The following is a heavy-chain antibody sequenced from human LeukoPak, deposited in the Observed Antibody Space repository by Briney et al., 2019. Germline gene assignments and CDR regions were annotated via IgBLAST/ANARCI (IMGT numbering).Heavy chain of an antibody. CDR3: ARDLAGGRFVL. J-gene: IGHJ5*02. D-gene: IGHD3-16*01. CDR2: ISSSSGNI. V-gene: IGHV3-21*06. CDR1: GFIFRTYT. Sequence: GGSLRLSCTASGFIFRTYTMNWVRQAPGKGLEWVSYISSSSGNIYYADSMKGRFTISRDNTKNLLYLQMNSLRAEDTAVYYCARDLAGGRFVLWGQGTLVTVSS.